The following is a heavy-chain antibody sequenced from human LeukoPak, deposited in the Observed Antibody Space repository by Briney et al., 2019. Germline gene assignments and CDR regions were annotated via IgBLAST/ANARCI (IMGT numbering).Heavy chain of an antibody. V-gene: IGHV3-23*01. Sequence: TGGSLRLSCAASGFTFSSYAMSWVRQAPGKGLEWVSAISGSGGSTYYADSVKGRFTISRDNSKNTLYLQMNSLRAEDTAVYYCAKAGRNWNEGVRAYYYYMDVWGKGTTVTVSS. CDR1: GFTFSSYA. CDR3: AKAGRNWNEGVRAYYYYMDV. J-gene: IGHJ6*03. D-gene: IGHD1-20*01. CDR2: ISGSGGST.